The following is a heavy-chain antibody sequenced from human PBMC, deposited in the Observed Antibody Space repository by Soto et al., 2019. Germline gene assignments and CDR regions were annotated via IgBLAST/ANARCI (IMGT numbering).Heavy chain of an antibody. J-gene: IGHJ6*02. V-gene: IGHV1-69*06. D-gene: IGHD2-2*01. CDR3: ARAIQPASSTRPYYYYYGMDV. Sequence: QVQLVQSGAEVKKPGSSVTVSCKASGGTFSSYAISWVRQAPGQGLEWMGGIIPIFGTANYAQKFQGRVTITADKSTSTAYMELSSLRSEDTAVYYCARAIQPASSTRPYYYYYGMDVWGQGTTVTVSS. CDR2: IIPIFGTA. CDR1: GGTFSSYA.